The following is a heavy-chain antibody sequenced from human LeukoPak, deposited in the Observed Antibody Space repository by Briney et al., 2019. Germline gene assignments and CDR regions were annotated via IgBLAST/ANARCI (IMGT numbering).Heavy chain of an antibody. Sequence: PGGSLRLSCAASGFIFGGYWMSWVRQAPGRGLEWVANTNPDGSIKCYVDSVNGRFTISRDNAKNSLYLQMNSLRAEDTAVYYCVSGFLQWLYWGQGTLVTVSS. CDR3: VSGFLQWLY. D-gene: IGHD3-3*01. J-gene: IGHJ4*02. CDR2: TNPDGSIK. V-gene: IGHV3-7*01. CDR1: GFIFGGYW.